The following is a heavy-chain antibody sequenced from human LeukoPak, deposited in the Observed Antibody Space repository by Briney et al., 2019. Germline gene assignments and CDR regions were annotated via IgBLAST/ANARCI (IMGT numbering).Heavy chain of an antibody. CDR2: ISDSGNT. V-gene: IGHV3-23*01. D-gene: IGHD5-24*01. J-gene: IGHJ4*02. Sequence: GGSLRLSCAASGFTLSSYAMSWVRQAPGKGLEWVSAISDSGNTYHADSVKGRFTISRDSSKNTVYLQMNSLSAGDAAVYYCVKDDGWVQYANWGQGTLVTVSS. CDR1: GFTLSSYA. CDR3: VKDDGWVQYAN.